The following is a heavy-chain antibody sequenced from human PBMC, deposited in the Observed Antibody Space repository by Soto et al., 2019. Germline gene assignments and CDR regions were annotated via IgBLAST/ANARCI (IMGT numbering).Heavy chain of an antibody. CDR3: ARGIVGATIFDY. Sequence: GESLKISCAASGFTFSDYYMSWIRQAPGKGLEWVSYISSSGSTIYYADSVKGRFTISRDNAKNSLYLQMNSLRAEDTAVYDCARGIVGATIFDYWGQGNLVTFSS. CDR1: GFTFSDYY. CDR2: ISSSGSTI. V-gene: IGHV3-11*01. D-gene: IGHD1-26*01. J-gene: IGHJ4*02.